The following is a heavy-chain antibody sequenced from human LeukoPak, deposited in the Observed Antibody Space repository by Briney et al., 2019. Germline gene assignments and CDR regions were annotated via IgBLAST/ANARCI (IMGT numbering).Heavy chain of an antibody. CDR1: GYSFTNYW. CDR3: ARLETYSTSDY. Sequence: GESLKISCKGSGYSFTNYWIGWVRQMPGKGLEWMGVIYPGDSDPRYSPSFQGQATISVDKSISTAYLQWSSLKASDTAIYYCARLETYSTSDYWGQGTLVTVSS. V-gene: IGHV5-51*01. D-gene: IGHD6-6*01. CDR2: IYPGDSDP. J-gene: IGHJ4*02.